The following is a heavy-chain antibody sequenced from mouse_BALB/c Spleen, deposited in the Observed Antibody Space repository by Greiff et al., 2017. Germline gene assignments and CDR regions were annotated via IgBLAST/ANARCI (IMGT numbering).Heavy chain of an antibody. Sequence: VQLQQSGAELVMPGASVKMSCKASGYTFTDYWMHWVKQRPGQGLEWIGAIDTSDSYTSYNQKFKGKATLTVDESSSTAYMQLSSLTSEDSAVYYCARCPPLYGNYSWFADWGQGTLVTVSA. CDR3: ARCPPLYGNYSWFAD. V-gene: IGHV1-69*01. CDR2: IDTSDSYT. CDR1: GYTFTDYW. D-gene: IGHD2-1*01. J-gene: IGHJ3*01.